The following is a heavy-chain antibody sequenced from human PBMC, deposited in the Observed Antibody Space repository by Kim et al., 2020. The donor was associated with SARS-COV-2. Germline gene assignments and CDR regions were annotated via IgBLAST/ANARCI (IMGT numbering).Heavy chain of an antibody. CDR3: ARLGFDKGIVVVVAATPYAFDI. Sequence: SETLSLTCTVSGYSISSGYYWGWIRQPPGKGLEWIGSIYHSGSTYYNPSLKSRVTISVDTSKNQFSLKLSSVTAADTAVYYCARLGFDKGIVVVVAATPYAFDIWGQGTIVTVSS. J-gene: IGHJ3*02. CDR2: IYHSGST. D-gene: IGHD2-15*01. V-gene: IGHV4-38-2*02. CDR1: GYSISSGYY.